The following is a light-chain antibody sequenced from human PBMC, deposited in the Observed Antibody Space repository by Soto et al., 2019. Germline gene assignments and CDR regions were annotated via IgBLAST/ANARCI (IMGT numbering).Light chain of an antibody. CDR1: QSIGSW. V-gene: IGKV1-5*03. Sequence: IQLAQSPATLSVSVGDRVTITCRASQSIGSWLAWYQLKPGKAPKLLIYKASSLESGVPSRFSGSGSGIEFTLTINSLQPDDFATYYCQQYDTYSPFGGGTKVEIK. CDR2: KAS. CDR3: QQYDTYSP. J-gene: IGKJ4*02.